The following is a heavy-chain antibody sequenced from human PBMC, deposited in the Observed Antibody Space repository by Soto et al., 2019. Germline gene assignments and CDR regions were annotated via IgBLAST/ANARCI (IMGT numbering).Heavy chain of an antibody. CDR3: AKGGHLSHFDL. J-gene: IGHJ2*01. CDR1: GLTFGNYA. D-gene: IGHD3-3*02. Sequence: EMQLLDSGGNLVQPGGSLRLSCAASGLTFGNYAMTWVRQAPGKGLEWVSTISGDGDEKFYADSVRGRFTISRDNSNNIHYVHMNSLRPGGTAVYYCAKGGHLSHFDLWGRGTLVTVSS. V-gene: IGHV3-23*01. CDR2: ISGDGDEK.